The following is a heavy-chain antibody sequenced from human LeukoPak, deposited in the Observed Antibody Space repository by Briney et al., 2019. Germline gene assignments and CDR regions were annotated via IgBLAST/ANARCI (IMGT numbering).Heavy chain of an antibody. V-gene: IGHV3-23*01. Sequence: GGSLRLSCAASGFTFSSYAMSWVRQAPGKGLEWVSAISGSGGSTYYADSVKGRFTISRDNSKSTLYLQMNSLRAEDTAVYYCAKDAGRSRYGSGGHKGFDYWGQGTLVTVSS. CDR2: ISGSGGST. J-gene: IGHJ4*02. CDR3: AKDAGRSRYGSGGHKGFDY. D-gene: IGHD3-10*01. CDR1: GFTFSSYA.